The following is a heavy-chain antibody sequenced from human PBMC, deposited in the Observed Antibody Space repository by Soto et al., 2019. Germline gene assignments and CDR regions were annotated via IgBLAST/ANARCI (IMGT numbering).Heavy chain of an antibody. D-gene: IGHD3-3*01. CDR2: ISCSGGRK. CDR3: AKLAVADRNYDVWSGYAYYYMDV. Sequence: GGSLRLSCAASGFPFSSYAMSWVRQAPGKGLEWVSGISCSGGRKYYADSVKGRFTISRDNSKNTLYLEMNSQRAEDTAVYYCAKLAVADRNYDVWSGYAYYYMDVWGKGTTVTVSS. J-gene: IGHJ6*03. CDR1: GFPFSSYA. V-gene: IGHV3-23*01.